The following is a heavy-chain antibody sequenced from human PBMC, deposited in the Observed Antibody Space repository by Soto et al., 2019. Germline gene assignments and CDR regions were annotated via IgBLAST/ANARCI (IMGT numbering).Heavy chain of an antibody. J-gene: IGHJ4*02. V-gene: IGHV4-34*01. CDR2: INHSGST. CDR1: GGSVSGYY. Sequence: XTXXLTCAVYGGSVSGYYWSWIRQPPGKGLEWIGEINHSGSTNYNPSLKSRVTISVDTSKNQFSLKLSSVTAADTAVYYCARGHIVRGTFDYWGQGTLVTVSS. CDR3: ARGHIVRGTFDY. D-gene: IGHD3-10*01.